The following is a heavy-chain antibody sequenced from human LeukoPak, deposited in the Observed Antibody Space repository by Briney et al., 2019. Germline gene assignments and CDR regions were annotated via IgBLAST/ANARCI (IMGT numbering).Heavy chain of an antibody. CDR1: GFTFSSYS. V-gene: IGHV3-21*01. Sequence: GGSLRLSCAASGFTFSSYSMNWVRQAPGKGLEWGSSIISSSSDIYYADSVKGRFTISRDNAKNSLYLQMNSLRAEDTAVYYCARDRDSSSANWFDPWGQGTLVTVSS. J-gene: IGHJ5*02. CDR3: ARDRDSSSANWFDP. CDR2: IISSSSDI. D-gene: IGHD6-13*01.